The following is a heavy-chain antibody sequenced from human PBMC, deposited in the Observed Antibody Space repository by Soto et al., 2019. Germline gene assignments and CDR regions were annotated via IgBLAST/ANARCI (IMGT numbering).Heavy chain of an antibody. J-gene: IGHJ4*02. D-gene: IGHD6-13*01. Sequence: LRLSCAASGFTFDDYGMHWVRQAPGKGLEWVSGISWNSGSIGYADSVKGRFTISRGNAKNSLYLQMNSLRAEDTALYYCSKDSSSWPSYFDYWGQGTLVTVSS. CDR2: ISWNSGSI. V-gene: IGHV3-9*01. CDR1: GFTFDDYG. CDR3: SKDSSSWPSYFDY.